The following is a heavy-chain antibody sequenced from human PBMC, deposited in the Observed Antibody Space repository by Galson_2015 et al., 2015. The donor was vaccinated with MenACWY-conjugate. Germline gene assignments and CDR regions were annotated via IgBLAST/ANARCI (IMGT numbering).Heavy chain of an antibody. J-gene: IGHJ4*01. V-gene: IGHV4-59*08. CDR2: IYYSGST. Sequence: SETLSLTCTVSGGSISSYYWSWIRQPPGKGLEWIGYIYYSGSTNYNPSLKSRVTISVDTSKNQFSLKLSSVTAADTAVYYCARLLRGGQWLVHFDYWGQGTLVTVSS. CDR3: ARLLRGGQWLVHFDY. CDR1: GGSISSYY. D-gene: IGHD6-19*01.